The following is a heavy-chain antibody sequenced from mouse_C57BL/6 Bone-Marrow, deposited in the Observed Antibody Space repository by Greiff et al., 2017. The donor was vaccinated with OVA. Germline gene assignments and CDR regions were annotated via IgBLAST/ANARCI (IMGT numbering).Heavy chain of an antibody. CDR2: IDPSDSYT. D-gene: IGHD2-2*01. Sequence: QVQLQQPGAELVRPGTSVKLSCKASGYTFTSYWMHWVKQRPGQGLEWIGVIDPSDSYTNYNQKFKGKATLTVDTSSSTAYMQLSSLTSDDSAVYYCASDGYDADFAYGGQGTLVTVSA. CDR1: GYTFTSYW. J-gene: IGHJ3*01. V-gene: IGHV1-59*01. CDR3: ASDGYDADFAY.